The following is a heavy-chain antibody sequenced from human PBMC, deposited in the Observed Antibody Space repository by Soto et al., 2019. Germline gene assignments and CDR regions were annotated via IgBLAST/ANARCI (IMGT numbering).Heavy chain of an antibody. J-gene: IGHJ4*02. CDR2: IWYDGSNK. D-gene: IGHD6-19*01. CDR1: GFTFSSYG. Sequence: PGGSLRLSCAASGFTFSSYGMHWVRQAPGKGLEWVAVIWYDGSNKYYADSVKGRFTISRDNSKNTLYLQMNSLRAEDTAVYYCARDNSVAGTGFDYWGQGTLVTVSS. V-gene: IGHV3-33*01. CDR3: ARDNSVAGTGFDY.